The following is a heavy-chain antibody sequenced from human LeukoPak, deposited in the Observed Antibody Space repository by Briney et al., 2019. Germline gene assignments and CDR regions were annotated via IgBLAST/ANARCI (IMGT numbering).Heavy chain of an antibody. D-gene: IGHD4-23*01. V-gene: IGHV4-59*01. CDR3: ARDYGGKFDY. CDR1: GGSISSFY. CDR2: IYYSGST. Sequence: SETLSLTCTVSGGSISSFYWSWIRQPPGKGLEWIGYIYYSGSTKYNPFFKSRLTISVDTSKNQFSLKLSSVTAADTAAYYCARDYGGKFDYWGQGTLVTVSS. J-gene: IGHJ4*02.